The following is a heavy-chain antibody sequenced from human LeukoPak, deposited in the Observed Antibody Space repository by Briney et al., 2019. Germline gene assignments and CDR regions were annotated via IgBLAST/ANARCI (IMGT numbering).Heavy chain of an antibody. J-gene: IGHJ4*02. CDR2: INPAGGST. Sequence: ASVKVACKATGYTFTNYYIHWVRQAPGQGLEWMGIINPAGGSTGYAQKFQGRVTMTRDTSTSTVYMELSSLRSEDTAVYYCARYNGDLTGGFDYWGQGTLVTVSS. V-gene: IGHV1-46*01. CDR3: ARYNGDLTGGFDY. CDR1: GYTFTNYY. D-gene: IGHD4-17*01.